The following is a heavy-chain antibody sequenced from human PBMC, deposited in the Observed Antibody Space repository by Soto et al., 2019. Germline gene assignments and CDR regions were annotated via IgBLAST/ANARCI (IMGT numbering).Heavy chain of an antibody. D-gene: IGHD6-19*01. CDR3: AKDPAIAVAGGDY. CDR1: GFTFISYA. V-gene: IGHV3-23*01. CDR2: ISGSGGST. Sequence: LRLSCAASGFTFISYAMSWVRQAPGKGLEWVSAISGSGGSTYYADSVKGRLTISGDNSKSTLYLQMNSLRAEDTAVYYCAKDPAIAVAGGDYWGQGTLVTVSS. J-gene: IGHJ4*02.